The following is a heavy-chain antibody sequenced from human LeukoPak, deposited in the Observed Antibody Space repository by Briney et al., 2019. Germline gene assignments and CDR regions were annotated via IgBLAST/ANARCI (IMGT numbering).Heavy chain of an antibody. Sequence: SGGSLRLSCAASGFTFSSYAMHWVRQAPGKGLEYVSAISSNGGSTYYANSVKGRFTISRDNSKNTLYLQMGSLRAEDMAVYYCARSGYSFRKKYYFDYWGQGTLVTVSS. CDR2: ISSNGGST. J-gene: IGHJ4*02. D-gene: IGHD5-18*01. CDR1: GFTFSSYA. V-gene: IGHV3-64*01. CDR3: ARSGYSFRKKYYFDY.